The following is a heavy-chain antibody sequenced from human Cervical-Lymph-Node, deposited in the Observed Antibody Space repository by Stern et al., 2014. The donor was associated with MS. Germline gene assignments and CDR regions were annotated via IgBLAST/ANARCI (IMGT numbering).Heavy chain of an antibody. V-gene: IGHV3-30-3*01. D-gene: IGHD2-15*01. CDR3: SRDGSSDWPYWYFAL. CDR2: ISYDGTNT. Sequence: QVQLLQPGGDVVQPGRSLRLSCAASGFTFSTFAMHWVRQTPGKGLEWVALISYDGTNTYYADSVKGRFTISRDNSKNTVFLQMNSLRVEDTAVYSCSRDGSSDWPYWYFALWGRGTLVTVSS. J-gene: IGHJ2*01. CDR1: GFTFSTFA.